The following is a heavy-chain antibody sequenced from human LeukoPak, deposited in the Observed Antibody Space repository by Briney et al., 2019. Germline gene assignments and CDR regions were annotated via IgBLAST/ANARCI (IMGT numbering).Heavy chain of an antibody. J-gene: IGHJ6*03. CDR3: ARDRGSSWVDYYYMDV. D-gene: IGHD6-13*01. Sequence: PGGSLRLSCVASGFTVSSNYMSWVRQAPGKGLEWVAVMSYDGSSKNYADSVKGRFTISRDNSKNTLYLLMNSLRAEDTAVYYCARDRGSSWVDYYYMDVWGKGTPVTVSS. V-gene: IGHV3-30-3*01. CDR2: MSYDGSSK. CDR1: GFTVSSNY.